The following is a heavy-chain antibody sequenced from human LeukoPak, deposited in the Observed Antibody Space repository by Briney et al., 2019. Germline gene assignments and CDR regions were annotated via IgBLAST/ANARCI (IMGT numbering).Heavy chain of an antibody. CDR2: ISWNSGSI. Sequence: PGRSLRLSCAASGFTFDDYAMRWVRQAPGKGLEWVSGISWNSGSIGYADSVKGRFTISRDNSKNTLYLQMNSLRAEDTAVYYCASSVYSSGWYRLFDYWGQGTLVTVSS. D-gene: IGHD6-19*01. CDR3: ASSVYSSGWYRLFDY. J-gene: IGHJ4*02. CDR1: GFTFDDYA. V-gene: IGHV3-9*01.